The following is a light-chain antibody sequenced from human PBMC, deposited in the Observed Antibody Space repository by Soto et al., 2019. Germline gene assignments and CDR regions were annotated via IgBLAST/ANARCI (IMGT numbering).Light chain of an antibody. CDR3: QQSYSTPYT. CDR2: AAS. J-gene: IGKJ5*01. CDR1: QSISSY. Sequence: DIQMTQSPSSLSASVGDRVTITCRASQSISSYLNWYLHKPGKAPKLLIYAASNLQGGVPSRFSGSGSGTDFTLTISSLQPEDFETYYCQQSYSTPYTFGQGTRLEIK. V-gene: IGKV1-39*01.